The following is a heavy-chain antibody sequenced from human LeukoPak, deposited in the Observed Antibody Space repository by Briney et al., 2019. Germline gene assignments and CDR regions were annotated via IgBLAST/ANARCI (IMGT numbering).Heavy chain of an antibody. CDR2: IYWDDDK. Sequence: SGPTLVKPTQTLTLTCNFSGFSLTTGGVGVGWIRQPPRKALEWLAFIYWDDDKRYNPSLKNRLTIARGTSENQVVLTMTKMDPVDTGTYFCAHGTGGALPLRDDYNDGGFDIWGQGTLVTVSS. V-gene: IGHV2-5*02. J-gene: IGHJ4*02. CDR1: GFSLTTGGVG. D-gene: IGHD5-24*01. CDR3: AHGTGGALPLRDDYNDGGFDI.